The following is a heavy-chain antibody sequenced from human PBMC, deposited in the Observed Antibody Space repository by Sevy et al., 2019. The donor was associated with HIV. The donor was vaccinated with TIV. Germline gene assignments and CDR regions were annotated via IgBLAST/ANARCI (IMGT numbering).Heavy chain of an antibody. CDR3: ARDRRTLNYYASSGYNYYFDY. D-gene: IGHD3-22*01. Sequence: GGSLRLSCAASGFTFSSYAMNWVRQAPGKGLEWVSTIFGDGDITYYADSVKGRFTISRDKSKNTLYLQMHSLRAEDTAVYYCARDRRTLNYYASSGYNYYFDYWGQGTLVTVSS. J-gene: IGHJ4*02. CDR1: GFTFSSYA. V-gene: IGHV3-23*01. CDR2: IFGDGDIT.